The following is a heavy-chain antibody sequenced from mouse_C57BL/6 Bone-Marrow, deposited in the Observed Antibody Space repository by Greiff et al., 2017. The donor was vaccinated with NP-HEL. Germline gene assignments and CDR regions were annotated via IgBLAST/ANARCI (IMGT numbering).Heavy chain of an antibody. J-gene: IGHJ4*01. Sequence: EVKLQESGAELVRPGASVKLSCTASGFNFNDYYMHWVKQRPEQGLEWIGWIDPANGDTEYAQKFKGKATMTADTSSNTAYLQLSSLTSDDAAVYYCSIYSYGSMDYWGRGTSVTVSA. CDR3: SIYSYGSMDY. CDR1: GFNFNDYY. CDR2: IDPANGDT. D-gene: IGHD1-1*01. V-gene: IGHV14-4*02.